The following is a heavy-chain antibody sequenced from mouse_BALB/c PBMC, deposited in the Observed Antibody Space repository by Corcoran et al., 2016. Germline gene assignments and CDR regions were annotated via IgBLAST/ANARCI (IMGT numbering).Heavy chain of an antibody. CDR2: INTYTGEP. CDR3: ARCAYYGNPHWYFDV. D-gene: IGHD2-10*01. CDR1: GYTFTNYG. J-gene: IGHJ1*01. V-gene: IGHV9-3-1*01. Sequence: QIQLVQSGPELKKPGETVKISCKASGYTFTNYGMNWVKQAPGKGLKWMGWINTYTGEPTYADDFKGRFAFSLETSASTAYLQINNLKNEDTATYFCARCAYYGNPHWYFDVWGAGTTVTVSS.